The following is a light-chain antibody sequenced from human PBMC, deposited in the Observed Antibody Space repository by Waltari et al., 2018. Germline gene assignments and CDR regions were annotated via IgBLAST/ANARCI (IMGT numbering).Light chain of an antibody. Sequence: QSALTQPASVSGSPGQSITISCTGTTSDVGAYKSVSWYQHHPGKAPKLIIYGVSNRPSGVSNRFSGSKSGNTASLTISGLQADDEAEYYCSSYTTTNTAYVFGTGTKVTVL. CDR2: GVS. CDR3: SSYTTTNTAYV. J-gene: IGLJ1*01. CDR1: TSDVGAYKS. V-gene: IGLV2-14*03.